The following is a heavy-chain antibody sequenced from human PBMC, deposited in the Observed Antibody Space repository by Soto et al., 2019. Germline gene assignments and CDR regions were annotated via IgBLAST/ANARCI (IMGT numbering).Heavy chain of an antibody. CDR2: ICHTGST. CDR1: GDPLHSGAYY. Sequence: SETLSLTCNVSGDPLHSGAYYWTWIRQSPGRGLEWIGHICHTGSTNYNPSLRSRLTISLDTSKNHFSLTLRSVNAVDTGVYYCAKSWGGDGYYHWGQGTLVTVSS. J-gene: IGHJ4*02. CDR3: AKSWGGDGYYH. V-gene: IGHV4-61*03. D-gene: IGHD1-26*01.